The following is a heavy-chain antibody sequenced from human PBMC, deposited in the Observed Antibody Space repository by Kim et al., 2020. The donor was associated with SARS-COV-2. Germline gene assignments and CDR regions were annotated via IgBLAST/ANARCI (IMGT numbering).Heavy chain of an antibody. Sequence: ADSVKGRFTISRDNSKNTLYLQMNSLRAEDTAVYYCARVSGDFWSGYFDYWGQGTLVTVSS. D-gene: IGHD3-3*01. CDR3: ARVSGDFWSGYFDY. J-gene: IGHJ4*02. V-gene: IGHV3-30*01.